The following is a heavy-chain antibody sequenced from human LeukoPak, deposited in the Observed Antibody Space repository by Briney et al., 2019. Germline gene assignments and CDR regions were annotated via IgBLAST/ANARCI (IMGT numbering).Heavy chain of an antibody. CDR1: GFTFSNYW. CDR3: ARDRSSSWWFDP. J-gene: IGHJ5*02. CDR2: INSDGSIT. D-gene: IGHD6-13*01. V-gene: IGHV3-74*01. Sequence: GGTLRLSCVVSGFTFSNYWMHWVRQAPRKGLVWVSQINSDGSITTYADSVKGRFTISRDNAKSTLYLQMNSLRAENTALYYCARDRSSSWWFDPWGQGTLVTVSS.